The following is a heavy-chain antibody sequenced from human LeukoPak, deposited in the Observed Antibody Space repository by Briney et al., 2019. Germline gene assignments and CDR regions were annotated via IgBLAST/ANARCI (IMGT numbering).Heavy chain of an antibody. CDR2: VDPEDGET. J-gene: IGHJ5*02. D-gene: IGHD3-3*01. V-gene: IGHV1-69-2*01. CDR3: ATDGHFWSGRP. Sequence: GASVKVSCKASGYTFTDYYMHWVQQAPGKGLEWMGRVDPEDGETIYAEKFQDRVTITADTSTDTAYMELSSLRSEDTAVYYCATDGHFWSGRPWGQGTLVTVSS. CDR1: GYTFTDYY.